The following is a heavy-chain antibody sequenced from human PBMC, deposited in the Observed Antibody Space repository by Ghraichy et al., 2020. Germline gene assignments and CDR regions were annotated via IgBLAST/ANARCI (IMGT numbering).Heavy chain of an antibody. D-gene: IGHD1-14*01. CDR3: ARLRRNHGDT. CDR2: IYFSGIT. CDR1: GGSISSRSHD. Sequence: SETLSLTCTVSGGSISSRSHDWAWIRQPPGKGLEWIGSIYFSGITYYNPSLKSRVAISIDASKNQFTLNLRSVTAADTATYYCARLRRNHGDTWGQGTLVTV. V-gene: IGHV4-39*01. J-gene: IGHJ5*02.